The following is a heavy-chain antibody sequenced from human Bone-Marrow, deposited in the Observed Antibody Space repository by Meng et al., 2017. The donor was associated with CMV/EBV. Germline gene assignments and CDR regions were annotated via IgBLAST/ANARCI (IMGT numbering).Heavy chain of an antibody. V-gene: IGHV6-1*01. Sequence: SETLSLTCAISGDGVSSNSASWNWFRQSPSRGLEWLGRTYYDSKWYYDYAVSVESRIVINPDTSQNQISLYLNSVTPEDTAVYYCARRRYNSYQGFFDYWGQGTLVTVSS. CDR1: GDGVSSNSAS. D-gene: IGHD1-1*01. CDR3: ARRRYNSYQGFFDY. CDR2: TYYDSKWYY. J-gene: IGHJ4*02.